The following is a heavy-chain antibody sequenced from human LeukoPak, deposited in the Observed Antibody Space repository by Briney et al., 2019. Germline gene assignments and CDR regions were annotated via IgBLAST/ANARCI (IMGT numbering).Heavy chain of an antibody. J-gene: IGHJ6*03. CDR2: IYYSGST. Sequence: PSETLSLTCTVSGGSISSHYWSWIRQPPGKGLEWIGYIYYSGSTNYNPSLKSRFTISVGTSKNQFSLKLSSVTAADTAVYYCARRRLDCSSTSCRPTYYMDVWGKGTTVTVSS. CDR1: GGSISSHY. D-gene: IGHD2-2*01. CDR3: ARRRLDCSSTSCRPTYYMDV. V-gene: IGHV4-59*11.